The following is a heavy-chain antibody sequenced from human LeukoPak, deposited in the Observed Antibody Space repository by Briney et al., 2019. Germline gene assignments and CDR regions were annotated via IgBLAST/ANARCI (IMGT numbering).Heavy chain of an antibody. CDR2: IYYSGST. CDR3: ARYRNIVGATFRFFDL. V-gene: IGHV4-59*01. J-gene: IGHJ2*01. Sequence: SETLSLTCTVSGGSISSYYWSWIRQPPGKGLELIGYIYYSGSTNYNPSLKSRVTISVDTSKNQFSLKLSSVTAADTAVYYCARYRNIVGATFRFFDLWGRGTLVTVSS. D-gene: IGHD1-26*01. CDR1: GGSISSYY.